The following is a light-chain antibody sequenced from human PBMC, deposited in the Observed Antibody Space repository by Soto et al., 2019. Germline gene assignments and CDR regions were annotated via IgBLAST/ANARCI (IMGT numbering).Light chain of an antibody. Sequence: EIVLTQSPVTLSLSPGESATLSCRASQSVDRNYLAWFQHKPDQAPRLLIYDATNRATGVPDRFSGSGSGTDFTLSVTRLEPEDFAVYYCHQYAVSPLTFGGGTTVEIK. CDR2: DAT. V-gene: IGKV3-20*01. CDR1: QSVDRNY. J-gene: IGKJ4*01. CDR3: HQYAVSPLT.